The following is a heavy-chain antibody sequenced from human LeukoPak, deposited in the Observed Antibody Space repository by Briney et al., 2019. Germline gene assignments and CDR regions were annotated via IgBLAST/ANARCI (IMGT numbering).Heavy chain of an antibody. D-gene: IGHD2-15*01. CDR1: GGSISSGDYY. CDR2: INYSGST. Sequence: SQTLSLTCTVSGGSISSGDYYWSWIRQPPGKGLEWIGYINYSGSTYYNPSLKSRVTISVDTSKNQFSLKLSSVTAADTAVHFCARGGFRGGSCYSFGFLGQGALVTVSS. J-gene: IGHJ4*03. CDR3: ARGGFRGGSCYSFGF. V-gene: IGHV4-30-4*08.